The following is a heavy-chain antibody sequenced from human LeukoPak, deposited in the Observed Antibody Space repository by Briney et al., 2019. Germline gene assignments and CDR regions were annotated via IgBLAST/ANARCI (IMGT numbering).Heavy chain of an antibody. CDR2: IYYSGST. Sequence: PSETLSPTCTLSGGSITTYHWSWIGQPPGKGWGWIGYIYYSGSTNYTPSLKSRVTISVDTSKNQFSLNLRSVTAADAAVYYCASGSSDGYNHVDYWGQGTLVTVSS. CDR1: GGSITTYH. J-gene: IGHJ4*02. D-gene: IGHD5-24*01. CDR3: ASGSSDGYNHVDY. V-gene: IGHV4-59*01.